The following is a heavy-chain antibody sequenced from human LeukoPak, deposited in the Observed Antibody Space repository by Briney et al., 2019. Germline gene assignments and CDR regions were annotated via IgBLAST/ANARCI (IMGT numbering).Heavy chain of an antibody. CDR3: AASGSYYHRLLDY. CDR1: GFAFTSSA. Sequence: ASVKVSCKASGFAFTSSAMQWVRQAREQRLEWIGWIVVGSGNTNYAQKFQERVTITRDMSTSTAYMELSSLRSEDTAVYYCAASGSYYHRLLDYWGQGTLVTVSS. D-gene: IGHD1-26*01. CDR2: IVVGSGNT. J-gene: IGHJ4*02. V-gene: IGHV1-58*02.